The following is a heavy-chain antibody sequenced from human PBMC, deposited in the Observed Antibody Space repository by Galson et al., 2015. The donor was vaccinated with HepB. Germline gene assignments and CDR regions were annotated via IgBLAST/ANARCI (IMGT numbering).Heavy chain of an antibody. CDR1: GYAFTSYD. J-gene: IGHJ3*02. CDR2: MNPNSGNT. CDR3: ASWVEGGADVQSYLGWDDAFDI. Sequence: SVKVSCKASGYAFTSYDFNWVRQATGQGLEWMGWMNPNSGNTGYAQKFQGRVTMTRNTSISTVYMELSSLRSEDTAVYYCASWVEGGADVQSYLGWDDAFDIWGQGTMVTVSS. D-gene: IGHD2-2*01. V-gene: IGHV1-8*01.